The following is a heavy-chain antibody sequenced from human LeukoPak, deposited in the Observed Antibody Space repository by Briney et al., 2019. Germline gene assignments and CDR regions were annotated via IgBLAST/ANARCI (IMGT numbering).Heavy chain of an antibody. V-gene: IGHV1-69*13. CDR2: IIPIFGTA. D-gene: IGHD4-23*01. J-gene: IGHJ4*02. CDR3: ARESRRRDTTVVTPNYFDY. Sequence: SVKVSCKASGGTFSSYAISWVRQAPGQGLEWMGGIIPIFGTANYAQKFQGRVTITADESTSTAYMELSSLRSEDTAVYYCARESRRRDTTVVTPNYFDYWGQGTLVTASS. CDR1: GGTFSSYA.